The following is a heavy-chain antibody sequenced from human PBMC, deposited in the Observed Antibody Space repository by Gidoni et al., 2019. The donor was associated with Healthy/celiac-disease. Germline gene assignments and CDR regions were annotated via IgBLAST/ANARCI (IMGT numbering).Heavy chain of an antibody. CDR3: ARGGDSMSPIDY. D-gene: IGHD3-22*01. CDR1: GGTFSSYA. CDR2: IIPIFGTA. J-gene: IGHJ4*02. V-gene: IGHV1-69*01. Sequence: QAQLVESGAEVKTPAPSVKVSCKAPGGTFSSYAPSWARQAPGQGLQWMGGIIPIFGTANYAQQFQGRVTITADESTSTAYMELSSLRSEDTAVYYCARGGDSMSPIDYWGQGTLVTVSS.